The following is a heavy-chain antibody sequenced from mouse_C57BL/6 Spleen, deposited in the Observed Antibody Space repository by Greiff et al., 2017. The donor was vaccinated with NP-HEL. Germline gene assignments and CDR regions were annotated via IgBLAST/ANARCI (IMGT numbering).Heavy chain of an antibody. CDR1: GYTFTDYY. J-gene: IGHJ4*01. D-gene: IGHD2-4*01. CDR3: ARDDYDVWDY. CDR2: IYPGSGDT. Sequence: VQLQQSGAELVRPGASVKLSCKASGYTFTDYYINWVKQRPGQGLEWIARIYPGSGDTYYNEKFKGKATLTAEKSSSTAYRQLSSLTSEDSAVYFCARDDYDVWDYWGQGTSVTVSS. V-gene: IGHV1-76*01.